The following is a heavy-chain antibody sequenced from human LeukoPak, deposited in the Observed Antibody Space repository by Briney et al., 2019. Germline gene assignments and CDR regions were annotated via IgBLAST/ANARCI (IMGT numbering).Heavy chain of an antibody. V-gene: IGHV4-59*08. Sequence: SETLSLTCTVSGGSISSYYWSWIRQPPGKGLEWIGYIYYSGSTNYNPSLKSRVTISVDTSKNQFSLKLSSVTAADTAVYYCARLHDSRGYYPPYYYYYGMDVGGQGTTVTVSS. CDR1: GGSISSYY. D-gene: IGHD3-22*01. CDR3: ARLHDSRGYYPPYYYYYGMDV. J-gene: IGHJ6*02. CDR2: IYYSGST.